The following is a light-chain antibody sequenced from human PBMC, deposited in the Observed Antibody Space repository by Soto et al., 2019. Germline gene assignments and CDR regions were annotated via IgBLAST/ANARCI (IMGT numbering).Light chain of an antibody. CDR2: EVS. J-gene: IGLJ2*01. V-gene: IGLV2-8*01. CDR3: SSYAGSNNLV. Sequence: QSALTQPPSASGSPGQAVTISCTGTSSDVGGYNYVSWYQQHPGKAPKLMIYEVSKRPSGVPDRFSGSKSGNTASLTVSGLQAEDDADYCCSSYAGSNNLVFGGGTKVTVL. CDR1: SSDVGGYNY.